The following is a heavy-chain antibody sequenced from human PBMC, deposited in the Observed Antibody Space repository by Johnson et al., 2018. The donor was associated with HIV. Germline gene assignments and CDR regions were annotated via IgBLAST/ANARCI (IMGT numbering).Heavy chain of an antibody. CDR3: ARDRVWFGELYAFDI. J-gene: IGHJ3*02. D-gene: IGHD3-10*01. CDR2: ISYDGSNE. Sequence: QVQLVESGGGVVQPGRSLRLSCAASRFTFSSYAMHWVRQAPGQGLEWVAVISYDGSNEYYADSVQGRFTISRDSSKNTLNLQMSSLRAEDTAVYYCARDRVWFGELYAFDICGQGTMVTVSS. CDR1: RFTFSSYA. V-gene: IGHV3-30*04.